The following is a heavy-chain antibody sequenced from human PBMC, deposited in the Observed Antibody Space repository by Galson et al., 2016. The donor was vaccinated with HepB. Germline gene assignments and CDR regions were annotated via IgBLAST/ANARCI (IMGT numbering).Heavy chain of an antibody. CDR3: ARDFGPALGVQAMAGMGVWFDP. CDR1: GGSISSGSYY. CDR2: IYTSGTT. Sequence: TLSLTCTVSGGSISSGSYYWSWIRQPAGKGLEWIGRIYTSGTTNYNPSLKSRVTISVDTAKNQFSLKLSSVTAADTAVYYCARDFGPALGVQAMAGMGVWFDPWGQGTLVTVSS. V-gene: IGHV4-61*02. D-gene: IGHD6-19*01. J-gene: IGHJ5*02.